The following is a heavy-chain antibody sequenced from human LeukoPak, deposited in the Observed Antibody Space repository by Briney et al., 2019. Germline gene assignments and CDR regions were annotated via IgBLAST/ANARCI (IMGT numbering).Heavy chain of an antibody. CDR1: GGTFSSYA. CDR2: IIPIFGTA. CDR3: ARDGRDGYNLLSN. J-gene: IGHJ4*02. Sequence: SVKVSCKASGGTFSSYAISWVRQAPGQGLDWMGRIIPIFGTANYAQKFQGRVTITTDESTSTAYMELSSLRSEDTAVYYCARDGRDGYNLLSNWGQGTLVTVSS. D-gene: IGHD5-24*01. V-gene: IGHV1-69*05.